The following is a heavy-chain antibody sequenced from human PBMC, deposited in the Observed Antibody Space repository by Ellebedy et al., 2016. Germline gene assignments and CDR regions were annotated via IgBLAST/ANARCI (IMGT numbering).Heavy chain of an antibody. CDR1: GFTFSDYY. D-gene: IGHD2-2*01. J-gene: IGHJ4*02. Sequence: GGSLRLXXAASGFTFSDYYMSWIRQAPGKGLEWVSYISSSSSYTNYADSVKGRFTISRDNAKNSLYLQMNSLRAEDTAVYYCARVSCSSTSCQGSFFDYWGQGTLVTVSS. CDR2: ISSSSSYT. CDR3: ARVSCSSTSCQGSFFDY. V-gene: IGHV3-11*05.